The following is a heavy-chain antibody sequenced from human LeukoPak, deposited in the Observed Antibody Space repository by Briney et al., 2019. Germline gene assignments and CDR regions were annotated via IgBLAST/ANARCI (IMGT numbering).Heavy chain of an antibody. CDR3: ARILRYYYDSSGYYDY. V-gene: IGHV1-2*02. CDR2: INPNSGGT. D-gene: IGHD3-22*01. J-gene: IGHJ4*02. CDR1: GYTFTGYY. Sequence: ASVKVSCKASGYTFTGYYMHWVRQAPGQGLEWMGWINPNSGGTNYAQKFQGRVTMTRDTSISTAYMELSRLRSDDTAVYYCARILRYYYDSSGYYDYWGQGTLVTVSS.